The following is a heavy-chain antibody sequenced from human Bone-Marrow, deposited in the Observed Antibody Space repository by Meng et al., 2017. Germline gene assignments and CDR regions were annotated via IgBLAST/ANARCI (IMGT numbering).Heavy chain of an antibody. Sequence: SVKVSCKASGFTFTSSAVQWVRQARGQRLEWIGWIVVGSGNTNYAQKFQGRVTMTRDTSTSTVYMELSSLRSEDTAVYYCARDTVTMVRGVIITGLGYNWFDPWGQGTLVTVSS. D-gene: IGHD3-10*01. V-gene: IGHV1-58*01. J-gene: IGHJ5*02. CDR3: ARDTVTMVRGVIITGLGYNWFDP. CDR2: IVVGSGNT. CDR1: GFTFTSSA.